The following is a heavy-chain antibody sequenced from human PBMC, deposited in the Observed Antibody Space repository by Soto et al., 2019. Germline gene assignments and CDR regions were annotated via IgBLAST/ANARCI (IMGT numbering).Heavy chain of an antibody. CDR2: IYSGGST. V-gene: IGHV3-53*04. D-gene: IGHD4-17*01. CDR1: GFTVSSNY. J-gene: IGHJ6*02. CDR3: ATTVTTFYYYGMDV. Sequence: EVQLVESGGGLVQPGGSLRLSCAASGFTVSSNYMSWVRQAPGKGLEWVSVIYSGGSTYYADSVKGRFTISRHNSKNTLYLQMNSLRAEDTAVYYCATTVTTFYYYGMDVWGQGTTVTVSS.